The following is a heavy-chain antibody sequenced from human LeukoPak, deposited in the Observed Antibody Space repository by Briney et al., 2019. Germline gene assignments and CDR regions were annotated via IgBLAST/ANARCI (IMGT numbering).Heavy chain of an antibody. J-gene: IGHJ6*04. Sequence: SVKVSCKASGGTFSSYAISWVRQAPGQGLEWMGGIIPIFGTANYAQKFQGRVTITADESTSTAYMELSSLRSEDTAVYYCASTPYCSSTSCSKRDYYGMDVWGKGTTVTVS. CDR3: ASTPYCSSTSCSKRDYYGMDV. V-gene: IGHV1-69*01. D-gene: IGHD2-2*01. CDR1: GGTFSSYA. CDR2: IIPIFGTA.